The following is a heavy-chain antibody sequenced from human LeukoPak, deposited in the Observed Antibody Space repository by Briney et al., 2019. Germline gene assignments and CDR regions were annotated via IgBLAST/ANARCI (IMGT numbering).Heavy chain of an antibody. Sequence: SETLSLTCTVSGGSISNYYWGWIRQPPGKGLEWIGSIYYSGSTYYNPSLKSRVTISVDTSKNQFSLKLSSVTAADTAVYYCATFHYYDSSAYFDYWGQGTLVTVSS. J-gene: IGHJ4*02. V-gene: IGHV4-39*01. CDR2: IYYSGST. D-gene: IGHD3-22*01. CDR3: ATFHYYDSSAYFDY. CDR1: GGSISNYY.